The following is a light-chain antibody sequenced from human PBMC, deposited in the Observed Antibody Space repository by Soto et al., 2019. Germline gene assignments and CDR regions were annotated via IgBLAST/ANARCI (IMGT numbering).Light chain of an antibody. CDR2: GAS. J-gene: IGKJ4*01. CDR3: QQSGTSPPVA. CDR1: QSVGSRF. Sequence: EIVLTQSPGTLSLSPGERATLSCRASQSVGSRFLAWYQQKPGQAPRLLIYGASNRATGIPDRFSGSGSGKDFTTTISRREPEDFAVYYCQQSGTSPPVAFGGGTKVEIK. V-gene: IGKV3-20*01.